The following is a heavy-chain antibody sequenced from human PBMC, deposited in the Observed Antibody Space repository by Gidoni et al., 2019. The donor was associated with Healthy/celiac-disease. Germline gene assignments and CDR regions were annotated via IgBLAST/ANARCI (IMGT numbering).Heavy chain of an antibody. Sequence: EVQLVESGGGLVQPGRSLRLSCAASGFTFDDYAMHWVRQAPGKGLEWVSGISWNSGSIGYADSVKGRFTISRDNAKNSLYLQMNSLRAEDTALYYCAKDVGGYLDLWGRGTLVTVSS. V-gene: IGHV3-9*01. CDR2: ISWNSGSI. CDR1: GFTFDDYA. CDR3: AKDVGGYLDL. J-gene: IGHJ2*01. D-gene: IGHD1-26*01.